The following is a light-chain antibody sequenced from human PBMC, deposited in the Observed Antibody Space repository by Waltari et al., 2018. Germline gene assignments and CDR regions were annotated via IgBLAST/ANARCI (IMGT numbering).Light chain of an antibody. CDR3: QQYSGSLPTT. CDR1: QAIFDS. V-gene: IGKV1-NL1*01. J-gene: IGKJ3*01. CDR2: ETS. Sequence: DIQMTQSPSSLSASVGDRVTITCRASQAIFDSLAWYQQKPGKAPKLLLYETSILASGVPSMFSGSVSGTDYTLAINNLQTEDVATYFCQQYSGSLPTTFGPGTRLALK.